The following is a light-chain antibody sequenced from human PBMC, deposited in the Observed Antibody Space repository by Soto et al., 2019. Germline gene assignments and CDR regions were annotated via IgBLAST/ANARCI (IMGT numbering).Light chain of an antibody. J-gene: IGKJ2*01. CDR3: QQYNTYPYP. CDR1: PDISSW. Sequence: DIQMTQSPSSLSASVGDRVTITCRARPDISSWLAWYQHKPEKAPKSLIYAASSLQSGAPSRFTGSVSGTDVAHTISSLQHEDVAPNSYQQYNTYPYPFGHGNKL. CDR2: AAS. V-gene: IGKV1D-16*02.